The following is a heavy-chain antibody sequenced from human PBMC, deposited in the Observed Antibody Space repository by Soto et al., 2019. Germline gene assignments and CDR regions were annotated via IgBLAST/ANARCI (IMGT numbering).Heavy chain of an antibody. CDR1: GFKFNTYT. J-gene: IGHJ4*02. D-gene: IGHD1-7*01. CDR2: ISSVSSYI. V-gene: IGHV3-21*01. Sequence: GWSLRVSSSASGFKFNTYTRDWVRQATGRGLEWVSSISSVSSYIYYADSVKGRFTISRDNAKNSLYLQMNSLRAEDTAVYYCARERGYYWNFGPAPGYWGQGTLLTVSS. CDR3: ARERGYYWNFGPAPGY.